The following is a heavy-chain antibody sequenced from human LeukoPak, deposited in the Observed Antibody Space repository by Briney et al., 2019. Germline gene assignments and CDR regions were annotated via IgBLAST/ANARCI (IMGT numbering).Heavy chain of an antibody. V-gene: IGHV3-30*03. Sequence: GGSLRLSCAASGFTFSSYGMHWVRQAPGKGLEWVAVISYEGSNKYYADSVKGRFTISRDNSKNTLYLQMNSLRAEDTAVYYCASLGNYYGMDVWGQGTTVTVSS. CDR1: GFTFSSYG. CDR3: ASLGNYYGMDV. D-gene: IGHD1-26*01. CDR2: ISYEGSNK. J-gene: IGHJ6*02.